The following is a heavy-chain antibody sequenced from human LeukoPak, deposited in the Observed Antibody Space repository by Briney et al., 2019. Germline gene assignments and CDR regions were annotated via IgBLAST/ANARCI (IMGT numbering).Heavy chain of an antibody. D-gene: IGHD3-22*01. J-gene: IGHJ4*02. CDR3: ASRGDYYDSSGYYSFYRY. CDR1: GGSISSYY. Sequence: SETLSLTCTVSGGSISSYYWSWIRQPPGKGLEWIGYIYYSGSTNYNPSLKSRVTISVDTSKNQLSLKLSSVTAADTAVYYCASRGDYYDSSGYYSFYRYWGQGTLVTVSS. CDR2: IYYSGST. V-gene: IGHV4-59*01.